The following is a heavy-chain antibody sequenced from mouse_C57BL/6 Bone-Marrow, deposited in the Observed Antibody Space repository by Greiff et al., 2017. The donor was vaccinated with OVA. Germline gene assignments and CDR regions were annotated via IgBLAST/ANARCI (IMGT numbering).Heavy chain of an antibody. Sequence: EVKVVESGEGLVKPGGSLKLSCAASGFTFSSYAMSWVRQTPEKRLEWVAYISSGGDYIYYADTVKGRFTISRDNARNTLYLQMSSLKSEDTAMYISTRDRGYYTYYYTMDYWGQGTSVTLSS. CDR3: TRDRGYYTYYYTMDY. CDR1: GFTFSSYA. J-gene: IGHJ4*01. D-gene: IGHD2-3*01. CDR2: ISSGGDYI. V-gene: IGHV5-9-1*02.